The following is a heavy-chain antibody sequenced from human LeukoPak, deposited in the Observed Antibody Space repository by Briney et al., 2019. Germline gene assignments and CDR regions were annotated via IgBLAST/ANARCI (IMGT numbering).Heavy chain of an antibody. CDR2: IHYTGST. Sequence: ASETLSLTCTVSSASIISYYWTWVRQPPGKGLEWIGYIHYTGSTNYNLSFKSRLTISVDTSTNQFSLRLNFVTAADTAVYYCARGLPGYSGGDDAFDIWGPGIQVIVSS. D-gene: IGHD2-21*01. CDR1: SASIISYY. V-gene: IGHV4-59*01. J-gene: IGHJ3*02. CDR3: ARGLPGYSGGDDAFDI.